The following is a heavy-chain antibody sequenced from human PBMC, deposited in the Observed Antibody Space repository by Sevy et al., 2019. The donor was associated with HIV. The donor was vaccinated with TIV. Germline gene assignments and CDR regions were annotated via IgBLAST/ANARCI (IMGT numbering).Heavy chain of an antibody. J-gene: IGHJ5*02. CDR3: ARGSGMNWFDP. CDR1: GGSISNYY. Sequence: SETLSLTCTVSGGSISNYYCSWIRQPPGKGLEWIGYIYYSGNTEYNPSLKSRVTISADTSKNQFSLNMHSVTAADTAVYYCARGSGMNWFDPWGRGTLVTVSS. D-gene: IGHD3-10*01. CDR2: IYYSGNT. V-gene: IGHV4-59*01.